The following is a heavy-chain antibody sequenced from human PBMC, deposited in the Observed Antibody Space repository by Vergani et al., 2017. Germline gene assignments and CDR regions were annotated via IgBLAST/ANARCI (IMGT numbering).Heavy chain of an antibody. Sequence: QVQLVQSGAEVKKPGASVKVSCKASGYTFTSYDINWVRQATGQGLEWMGWMNPNSGNTGYAQKFQGRVTMTRNTSISTAYMELSSLRSEDTAVYYCARGPYSSGWYLPQYYYYYYGMDVWGQGTTVTVSS. CDR1: GYTFTSYD. CDR2: MNPNSGNT. V-gene: IGHV1-8*01. CDR3: ARGPYSSGWYLPQYYYYYYGMDV. D-gene: IGHD6-19*01. J-gene: IGHJ6*02.